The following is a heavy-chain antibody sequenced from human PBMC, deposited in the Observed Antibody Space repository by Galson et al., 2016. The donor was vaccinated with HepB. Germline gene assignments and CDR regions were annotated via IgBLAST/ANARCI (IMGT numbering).Heavy chain of an antibody. CDR3: AKVFLVGTADAYDI. D-gene: IGHD5-12*01. J-gene: IGHJ3*02. CDR1: GFSINGWW. V-gene: IGHV3-74*01. Sequence: SLRLSCAGSGFSINGWWMHWVRQAPGKGLVWVSRINLDGSSATYADSVRGRFTTSRDNAKNTLYVQMNSLTAEDTAIYYCAKVFLVGTADAYDIWGQGTMVIVSS. CDR2: INLDGSSA.